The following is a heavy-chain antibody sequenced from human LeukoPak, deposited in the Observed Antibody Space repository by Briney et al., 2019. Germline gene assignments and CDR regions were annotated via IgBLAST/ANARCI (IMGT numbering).Heavy chain of an antibody. CDR1: GFTFDDYA. V-gene: IGHV3-43D*03. D-gene: IGHD3-10*01. CDR2: ISWDGGST. Sequence: PGGSLRLSCAASGFTFDDYAMHWVRQAPGKGLEWVSLISWDGGSTYYADSVKGRFTISRDNSKNSLYLQMNSLRAEDTAVYYCAKDSGILWFGELSFDYWGQGTLVTVSS. J-gene: IGHJ4*02. CDR3: AKDSGILWFGELSFDY.